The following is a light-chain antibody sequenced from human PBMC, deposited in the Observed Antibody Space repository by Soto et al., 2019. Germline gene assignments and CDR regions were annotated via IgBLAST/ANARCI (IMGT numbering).Light chain of an antibody. CDR1: QSVGSN. Sequence: IRMTQSPVTLSVSQGESATLSCRASQSVGSNLAWYHQRPGQAPWLLIYGASTRATGIPVRFSGSGSGTEFTLAISGLQSEDFGVYLCQQYNNRPPITFGQGTRLEI. J-gene: IGKJ5*01. CDR3: QQYNNRPPIT. V-gene: IGKV3D-15*01. CDR2: GAS.